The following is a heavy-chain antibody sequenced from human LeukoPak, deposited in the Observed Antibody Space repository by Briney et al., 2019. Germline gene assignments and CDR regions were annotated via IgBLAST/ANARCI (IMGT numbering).Heavy chain of an antibody. V-gene: IGHV3-43*02. CDR2: INENGDIA. CDR1: GFTFDDYA. D-gene: IGHD1-26*01. Sequence: PGGSLRLSCAASGFTFDDYAMHWVRQGPGKSLEWVSLINENGDIAYYGDSVRGRLTVSRDNAKNSLYLQMNSLTTEDTALYYCAKARWEPNFDYWGQGTMVTVSS. J-gene: IGHJ4*02. CDR3: AKARWEPNFDY.